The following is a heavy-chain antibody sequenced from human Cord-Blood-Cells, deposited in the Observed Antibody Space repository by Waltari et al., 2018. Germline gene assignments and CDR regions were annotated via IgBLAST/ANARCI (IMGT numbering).Heavy chain of an antibody. CDR3: ARSELVSGYYESYVDY. CDR2: INPNSGGT. D-gene: IGHD3-3*01. Sequence: QVQLVQSGAEVKKPGASVKVSCKASGYTFTGYYMHWGRQAPGQGLEWMGRINPNSGGTNYAQKFQGRVTMTRDTSSSTAYMELSSLRSDDTVVYYCARSELVSGYYESYVDYWGQGTLVTVSS. V-gene: IGHV1-2*05. J-gene: IGHJ4*02. CDR1: GYTFTGYY.